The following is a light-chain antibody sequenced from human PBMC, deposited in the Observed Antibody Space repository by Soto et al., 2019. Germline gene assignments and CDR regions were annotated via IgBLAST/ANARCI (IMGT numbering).Light chain of an antibody. CDR2: KTS. CDR3: QQYKSYSYT. J-gene: IGKJ2*01. CDR1: QSISNW. Sequence: DIQMTQSPSTLSASVGDRVTITCRASQSISNWLAWFQQKPGKTPNLLIYKTSTLESGVPSRFSGSGSGREFTLTISSLQPDDFETYYCQQYKSYSYTYGQGTKLEI. V-gene: IGKV1-5*03.